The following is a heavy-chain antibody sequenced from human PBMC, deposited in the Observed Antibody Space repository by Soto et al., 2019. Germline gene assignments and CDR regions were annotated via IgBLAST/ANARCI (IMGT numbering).Heavy chain of an antibody. D-gene: IGHD6-6*01. J-gene: IGHJ4*02. CDR3: ASVSAQPDY. V-gene: IGHV3-30*03. CDR1: GFTFIQYA. Sequence: QVQLVESGGRVVQPGRSLRLSCAASGFTFIQYAMHWVRQAPGMGLAWVTLISFDGSKKLYVDSVKGRFNISRDQSENTLFLDMKTLRTEDTALYYCASVSAQPDYWGRGTLVTVSS. CDR2: ISFDGSKK.